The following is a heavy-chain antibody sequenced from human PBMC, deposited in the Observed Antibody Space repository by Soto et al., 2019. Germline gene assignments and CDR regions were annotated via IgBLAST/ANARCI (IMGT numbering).Heavy chain of an antibody. CDR3: ARCGSENDY. CDR1: GFTFDHYW. D-gene: IGHD5-12*01. V-gene: IGHV3-7*03. CDR2: IKEDGSEK. Sequence: EVQLVESGGGLVQPGESLRLSCAASGFTFDHYWMTWVRQAPGKGLEWVANIKEDGSEKNYVDSVKGRFTISRDNAKNSLYLQMNSLRAEDTATNYCARCGSENDYWGQGTLVTVSS. J-gene: IGHJ4*02.